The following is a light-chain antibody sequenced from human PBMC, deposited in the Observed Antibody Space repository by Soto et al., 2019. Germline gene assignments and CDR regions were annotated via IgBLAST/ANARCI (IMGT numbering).Light chain of an antibody. J-gene: IGLJ2*01. Sequence: QSALTQPPSASGSPGQSVTISCTGTSSDVGGYNYVSWYQQHPGKAPKLMISEVSKRPSGVPDRFSGSKSGNTASLTVSGLQAEDEAEYYCSSYVGSKTLLFGGGTKLTVL. CDR1: SSDVGGYNY. V-gene: IGLV2-8*01. CDR2: EVS. CDR3: SSYVGSKTLL.